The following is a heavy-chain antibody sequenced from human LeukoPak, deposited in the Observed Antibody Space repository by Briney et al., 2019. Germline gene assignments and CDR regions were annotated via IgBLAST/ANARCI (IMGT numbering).Heavy chain of an antibody. J-gene: IGHJ5*02. CDR2: IYPGDSDT. CDR3: ARVPAAEGDWFDP. CDR1: GYSFTNYW. V-gene: IGHV5-51*01. D-gene: IGHD2-2*01. Sequence: GESLKISCTGSGYSFTNYWIGWVRQMPGKGLEWMGIIYPGDSDTRYSPSFQGQVTISADKSISTAYLQWSSLEASDTAMYYCARVPAAEGDWFDPWGQGTLVTVSS.